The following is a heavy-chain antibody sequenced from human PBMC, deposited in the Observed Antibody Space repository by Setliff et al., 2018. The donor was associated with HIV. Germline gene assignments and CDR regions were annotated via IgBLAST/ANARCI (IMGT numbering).Heavy chain of an antibody. J-gene: IGHJ4*02. V-gene: IGHV4-39*07. D-gene: IGHD3-16*01. CDR3: ARGGGTGSFDY. Sequence: KPSETLSLTCTVSGDSITNDDYYWGWIRQPPGKGLEWIAIIHYNGRTYYDPSLKSRVTIFVDTSKTQFYLKLSSVTAADTAVYYCARGGGTGSFDYWGQGTLVTVSS. CDR2: IHYNGRT. CDR1: GDSITNDDYY.